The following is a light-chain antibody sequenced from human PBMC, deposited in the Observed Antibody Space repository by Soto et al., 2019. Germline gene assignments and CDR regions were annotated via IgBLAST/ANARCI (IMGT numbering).Light chain of an antibody. V-gene: IGKV1-39*01. Sequence: DVPMTQSPSSESASVGDRVTITCRASQSITKSLNWYQQKPGKAPKLLINGASTLQGGVPSRFSGSGSGTDFTLTISSLQPEDFTTYYCQQSYSAPYTFGPGTKLDI. CDR2: GAS. CDR1: QSITKS. J-gene: IGKJ2*01. CDR3: QQSYSAPYT.